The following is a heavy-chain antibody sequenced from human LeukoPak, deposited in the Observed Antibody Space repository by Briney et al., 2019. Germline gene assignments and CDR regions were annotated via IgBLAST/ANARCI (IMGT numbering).Heavy chain of an antibody. D-gene: IGHD3-10*01. CDR1: GGSISSSSYY. CDR2: IYYSGST. V-gene: IGHV4-39*07. Sequence: PSETLSLTCTVSGGSISSSSYYWGWIRQPPGKGLEWIGSIYYSGSTYYNPSLKSRVTISVDTSKNQFSLKLSSVTAADTAVYYCAVSPGGRYGSAPYYFDYWGQGTLVTVSS. CDR3: AVSPGGRYGSAPYYFDY. J-gene: IGHJ4*02.